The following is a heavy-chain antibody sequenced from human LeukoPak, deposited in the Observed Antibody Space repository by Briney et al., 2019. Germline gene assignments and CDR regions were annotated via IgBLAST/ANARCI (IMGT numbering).Heavy chain of an antibody. CDR3: ARVDNMVRGIIAY. V-gene: IGHV3-48*02. CDR1: GFTFSSHG. J-gene: IGHJ4*02. Sequence: PGGSLRLSCVASGFTFSSHGMNWVRQAPGKGLEWVSYISSSGSTIYYADSVKGRITISRDNSKNTLFLQVHSLRDDDTAVYYCARVDNMVRGIIAYWGQGTLVTVSS. CDR2: ISSSGSTI. D-gene: IGHD3-10*01.